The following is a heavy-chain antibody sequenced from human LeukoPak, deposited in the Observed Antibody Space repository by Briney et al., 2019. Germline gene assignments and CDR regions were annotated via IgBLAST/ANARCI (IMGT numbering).Heavy chain of an antibody. Sequence: GGSLRLSCAASGFTFSSYAMHWVRQAPGKGLEWVAVISYDGSNKYYADSVKGRFTISRDNSKNTLYLQMNSLRAEDTAVYYCAGERLDYGDRPLYHFDYWGQGTLVTVSS. D-gene: IGHD4-17*01. CDR1: GFTFSSYA. J-gene: IGHJ4*02. CDR3: AGERLDYGDRPLYHFDY. V-gene: IGHV3-30-3*01. CDR2: ISYDGSNK.